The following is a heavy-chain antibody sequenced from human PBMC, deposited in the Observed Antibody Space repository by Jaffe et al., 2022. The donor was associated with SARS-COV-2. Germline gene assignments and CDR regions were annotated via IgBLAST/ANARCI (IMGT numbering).Heavy chain of an antibody. CDR1: GFTFDDYA. J-gene: IGHJ4*02. CDR3: AKDCRGGGFGEFPSFDY. CDR2: ISWNSGSI. D-gene: IGHD3-10*01. Sequence: EVQLVESGGGLVQPGRSLRLSCAASGFTFDDYAMHWVRQAPGKGLEWVSGISWNSGSIGYADSVKGRFTISRDNAKNSLYLQMNSLRAEDTALYYCAKDCRGGGFGEFPSFDYWGQGTLVTVSS. V-gene: IGHV3-9*01.